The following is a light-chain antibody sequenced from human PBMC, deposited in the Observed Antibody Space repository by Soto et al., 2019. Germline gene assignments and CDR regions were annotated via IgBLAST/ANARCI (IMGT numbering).Light chain of an antibody. CDR3: SSYTSISPWV. Sequence: QSALTQPASVSGSPGQSITISCTRTSSDVGGYNYVSWYQQHPGKAPKLMIYEVSNRPSGVSNRFSGSKSGNTASLTISGLQAEDEADYYCSSYTSISPWVFGGGTQLTVL. CDR2: EVS. CDR1: SSDVGGYNY. J-gene: IGLJ3*02. V-gene: IGLV2-14*01.